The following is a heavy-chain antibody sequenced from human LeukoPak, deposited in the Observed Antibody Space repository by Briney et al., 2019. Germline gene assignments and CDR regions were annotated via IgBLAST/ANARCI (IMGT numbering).Heavy chain of an antibody. CDR2: INPNSGGT. D-gene: IGHD1-26*01. V-gene: IGHV1-2*02. CDR3: ARDQTDIEGAEAFDY. Sequence: ASVKVSCKASGHTFTGYYMHWVRQAPGQGLEWMGWINPNSGGTNFAQKFQGRATMTRDASISTAYMELSRLRSDDTAVYYCARDQTDIEGAEAFDYWGQGTLVTVSS. CDR1: GHTFTGYY. J-gene: IGHJ4*02.